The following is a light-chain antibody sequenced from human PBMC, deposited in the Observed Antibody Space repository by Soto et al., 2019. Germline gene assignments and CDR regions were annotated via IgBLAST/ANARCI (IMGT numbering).Light chain of an antibody. Sequence: SVLAQPRSVSGSPGQSVTISCPGTSSDVGGYNYVSWYQRHPGKAPKLMIYDVSKRPSGVPDRFSGSKSGNTASLTISGLQAEDEADYYCCSYAGSYSYVFGTGTKVTVL. CDR2: DVS. V-gene: IGLV2-11*01. J-gene: IGLJ1*01. CDR3: CSYAGSYSYV. CDR1: SSDVGGYNY.